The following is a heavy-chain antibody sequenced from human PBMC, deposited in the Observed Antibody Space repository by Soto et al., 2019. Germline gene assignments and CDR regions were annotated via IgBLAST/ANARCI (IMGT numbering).Heavy chain of an antibody. CDR2: SYYNGDT. V-gene: IGHV4-61*01. CDR3: AREGGVLRLSNWFDS. CDR1: GDSVTSTSYY. D-gene: IGHD3-3*01. J-gene: IGHJ5*01. Sequence: PSETLSLTCTVSGDSVTSTSYYWSWVRQSPGRGLEWLGYSYYNGDTNYNPSLKSRVTISVDTSKNQFSLKLTSLTAADTGVYYCAREGGVLRLSNWFDSWGQGIQVTV.